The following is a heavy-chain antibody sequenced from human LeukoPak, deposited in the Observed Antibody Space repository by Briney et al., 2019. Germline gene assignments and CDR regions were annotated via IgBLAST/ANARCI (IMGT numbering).Heavy chain of an antibody. CDR3: ARRIRASNGYTLWYYFDY. CDR2: VPYSGST. CDR1: GSSISRFY. J-gene: IGHJ4*02. D-gene: IGHD3-22*01. Sequence: SETLSLTCTVSGSSISRFYWSWICQPPGMGLEWIGYVPYSGSTNYNPSLKSRVSISVDTSKSQFSLNLTSVTAADTAVYYCARRIRASNGYTLWYYFDYWGQGILVSVSS. V-gene: IGHV4-59*12.